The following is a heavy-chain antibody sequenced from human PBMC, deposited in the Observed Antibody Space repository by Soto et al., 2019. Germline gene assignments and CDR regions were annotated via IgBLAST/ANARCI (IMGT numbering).Heavy chain of an antibody. D-gene: IGHD4-17*01. V-gene: IGHV4-4*02. J-gene: IGHJ6*02. CDR1: GGSISSSNW. CDR3: ASSGDYESYYYYGMDV. CDR2: IYHSGST. Sequence: QVQLQESGPGLVKPSGTLSLTCAVSGGSISSSNWWSWVRQPPGKGLEWIGEIYHSGSTNYNPSLKSRFTRSVDKSKNQFSLKLSSLTAADTAVYYCASSGDYESYYYYGMDVWGQGTTVTVSS.